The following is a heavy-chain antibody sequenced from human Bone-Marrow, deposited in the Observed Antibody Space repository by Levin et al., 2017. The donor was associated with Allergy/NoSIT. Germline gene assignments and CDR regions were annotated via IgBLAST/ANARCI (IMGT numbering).Heavy chain of an antibody. J-gene: IGHJ6*02. V-gene: IGHV3-13*04. D-gene: IGHD6-19*01. CDR3: ARDLRSSGWPYYYYGMDV. CDR1: GFTFSSYD. Sequence: PGGSLRLSCAASGFTFSSYDMHWVRQATGKGLEWVSAIGTAGDTYYPGSVKGRFTISRENAKNSLYLQMNSLRAGDTAVYYCARDLRSSGWPYYYYGMDVWGQGTTVTVSS. CDR2: IGTAGDT.